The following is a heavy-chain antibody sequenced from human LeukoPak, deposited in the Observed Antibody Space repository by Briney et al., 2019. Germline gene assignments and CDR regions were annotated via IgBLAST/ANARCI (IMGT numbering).Heavy chain of an antibody. D-gene: IGHD2-15*01. CDR1: GFTFSSYA. CDR3: ARVKRGYCSGGSCAYFDY. Sequence: GRSLRLSCAASGFTFSSYAMHWVRQAPGKGLEWVAVISYGGSNKYYADSVKGRFTISRDNSKNTLYLQMNSLRAGDTAVYYCARVKRGYCSGGSCAYFDYWGQGTLVTVSS. V-gene: IGHV3-30-3*01. J-gene: IGHJ4*02. CDR2: ISYGGSNK.